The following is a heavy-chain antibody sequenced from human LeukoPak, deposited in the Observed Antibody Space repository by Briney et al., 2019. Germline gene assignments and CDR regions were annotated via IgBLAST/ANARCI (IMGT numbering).Heavy chain of an antibody. CDR1: GGSISSSNW. CDR2: IYHSGST. CDR3: ARDWDNGRAERPA. Sequence: SETLSLTCAVSGGSISSSNWWSWVRQPPGKGLEWIGEIYHSGSTNYNPSLKSRVTISVDKSKNQFSLKLSPVTAADTAVYYCARDWDNGRAERPAWGQGTLVTVSS. V-gene: IGHV4-4*02. D-gene: IGHD2-8*01. J-gene: IGHJ5*02.